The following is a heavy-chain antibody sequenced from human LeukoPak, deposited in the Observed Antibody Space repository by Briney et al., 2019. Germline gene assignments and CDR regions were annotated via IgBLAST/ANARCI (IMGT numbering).Heavy chain of an antibody. D-gene: IGHD3-22*01. CDR2: ISSSSSTI. CDR3: ARGGANYYDSSGYYYLDSSHGDY. Sequence: PGGSLRLSCAASGFTFSSYSMNWVRQAPGKGLEWVAYISSSSSTIYYADSVKGRFTISRDNAKNSLYLQMNSLRAEDTAVYYCARGGANYYDSSGYYYLDSSHGDYCGQGTLVTVSS. CDR1: GFTFSSYS. V-gene: IGHV3-48*04. J-gene: IGHJ4*02.